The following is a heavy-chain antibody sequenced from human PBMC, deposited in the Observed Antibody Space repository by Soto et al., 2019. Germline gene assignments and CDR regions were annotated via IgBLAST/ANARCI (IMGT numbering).Heavy chain of an antibody. D-gene: IGHD3-9*01. J-gene: IGHJ4*02. Sequence: GASGKVSCKASGYTVTSYYMHWVRQAHGQGLEWMGIINPSGGSTNYAQKFQGRVTITADKSTSTAYMELSSLRSEDTAVYYCATEYYDILTGPHQFDYWGQGTLVTVSS. CDR3: ATEYYDILTGPHQFDY. CDR2: INPSGGST. V-gene: IGHV1-46*01. CDR1: GYTVTSYY.